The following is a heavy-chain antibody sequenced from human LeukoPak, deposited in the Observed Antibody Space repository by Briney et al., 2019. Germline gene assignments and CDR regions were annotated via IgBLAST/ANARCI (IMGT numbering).Heavy chain of an antibody. CDR3: AREGRTRVPLY. D-gene: IGHD5/OR15-5a*01. J-gene: IGHJ4*02. V-gene: IGHV4-34*01. CDR2: INHSGST. CDR1: GGSISPYY. Sequence: PSDTLSLTCTVSGGSISPYYWSWIRQPPGKGLEWIGEINHSGSTNYNPSLKSRVTISVDTSKNQFSLKLSSVTAADTAVYYCAREGRTRVPLYWGQGTLVTVSS.